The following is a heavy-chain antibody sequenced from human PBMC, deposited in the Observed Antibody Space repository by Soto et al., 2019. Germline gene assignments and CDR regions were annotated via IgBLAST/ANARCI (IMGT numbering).Heavy chain of an antibody. CDR3: ARVGGVAARTFDY. Sequence: SETLSLTCTVSGGSISPFYWSWVRQPPGKGLEWIGYLYYSGNTNYNPSLKSRVTISVDASKNQVSLRLTSVTAADTAVYYCARVGGVAARTFDYWGQGTAVTVSS. CDR2: LYYSGNT. V-gene: IGHV4-59*01. D-gene: IGHD2-15*01. CDR1: GGSISPFY. J-gene: IGHJ4*02.